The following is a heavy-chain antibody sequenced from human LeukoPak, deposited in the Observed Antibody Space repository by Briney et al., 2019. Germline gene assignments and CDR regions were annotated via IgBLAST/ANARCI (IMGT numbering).Heavy chain of an antibody. J-gene: IGHJ4*02. D-gene: IGHD6-13*01. CDR2: ISYDGSNK. Sequence: QPGRSLRLSCAASGFTFSSYAMHWVRQAPGKGLEWVAVISYDGSNKYYADSVKGRFTISRDNSKNTLYLQMNSLRAEDTAVYYCVKDSTSSWFGGDSEWGQGTLVTVSS. V-gene: IGHV3-30-3*01. CDR3: VKDSTSSWFGGDSE. CDR1: GFTFSSYA.